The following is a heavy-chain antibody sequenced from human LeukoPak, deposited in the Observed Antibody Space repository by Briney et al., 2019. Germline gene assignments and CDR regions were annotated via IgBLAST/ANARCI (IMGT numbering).Heavy chain of an antibody. CDR3: ARTFSSGYFDY. CDR2: IYYSGST. V-gene: IGHV4-59*08. D-gene: IGHD3-22*01. CDR1: GGSISSYY. Sequence: SETLSLTCTVSGGSISSYYWSWIRQPSGKGLEWIGYIYYSGSTNYNPSLKSRVTISVDTSKNQFSLKLSSVTAADTAVYYCARTFSSGYFDYWGQGTLVTVSS. J-gene: IGHJ4*02.